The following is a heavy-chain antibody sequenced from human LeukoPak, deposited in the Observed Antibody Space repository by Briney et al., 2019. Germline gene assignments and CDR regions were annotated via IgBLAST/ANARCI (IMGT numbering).Heavy chain of an antibody. CDR3: AKDIPSGDYGAFYYFDY. Sequence: PGRSLRLSCAASGFTFDDYAMHWVRQAPGKGLEWVSGISWNSGSIGYADSVKGRFTISRDNAKNSLYLQMNSLRAEDTALYYCAKDIPSGDYGAFYYFDYWGQGTLVTVSS. J-gene: IGHJ4*02. CDR2: ISWNSGSI. V-gene: IGHV3-9*01. D-gene: IGHD4-17*01. CDR1: GFTFDDYA.